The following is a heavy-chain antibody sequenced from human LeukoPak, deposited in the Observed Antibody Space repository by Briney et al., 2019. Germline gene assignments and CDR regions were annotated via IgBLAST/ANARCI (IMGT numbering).Heavy chain of an antibody. Sequence: SETLSLTCTVSGGSISSPSNHWDWIRQPPGKGLEWLGDIYYSGSTNYNPSLRSRVTMSADTSKNQFSLKLTSATPADTAVYYCARQYYYGSGTSYNANVFDFWGQGTMVTVSS. J-gene: IGHJ3*01. D-gene: IGHD3-10*01. V-gene: IGHV4-61*01. CDR3: ARQYYYGSGTSYNANVFDF. CDR1: GGSISSPSNH. CDR2: IYYSGST.